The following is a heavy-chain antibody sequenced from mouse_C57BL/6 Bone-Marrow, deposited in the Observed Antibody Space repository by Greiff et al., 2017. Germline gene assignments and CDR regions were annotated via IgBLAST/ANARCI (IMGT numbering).Heavy chain of an antibody. CDR1: GYTFTSYG. CDR3: ARSGYHEGYFDV. D-gene: IGHD2-2*01. V-gene: IGHV1-81*01. Sequence: QVQLKQSGAELARPGASVKLSCKASGYTFTSYGISWVKQRTGQGLEWIGEIYPRSGNTYYNEKFKGKATLTADKSSSTAYMELRCLTSEDSAVYFCARSGYHEGYFDVWGTGTTVTVSS. CDR2: IYPRSGNT. J-gene: IGHJ1*03.